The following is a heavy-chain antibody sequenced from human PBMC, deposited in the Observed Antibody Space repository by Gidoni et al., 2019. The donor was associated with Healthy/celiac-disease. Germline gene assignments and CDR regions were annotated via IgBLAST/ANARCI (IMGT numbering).Heavy chain of an antibody. CDR3: ARDRGYCSGGSCYSGYFDY. V-gene: IGHV3-30-3*01. Sequence: QVQLVESGGGVVQPGRSLRLSCAASGFPFSSYPMHWVRQAPGKGLEWVAVISYDGSNKYYADSVKGRFTISRDNSKNTLYLQMNSLRAEDTAVYYCARDRGYCSGGSCYSGYFDYWGQGTLVTVSS. CDR2: ISYDGSNK. CDR1: GFPFSSYP. D-gene: IGHD2-15*01. J-gene: IGHJ4*02.